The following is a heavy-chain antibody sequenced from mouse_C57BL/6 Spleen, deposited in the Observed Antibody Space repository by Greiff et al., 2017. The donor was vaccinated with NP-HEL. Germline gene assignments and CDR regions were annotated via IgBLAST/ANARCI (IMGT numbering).Heavy chain of an antibody. CDR3: ARERGVLRSVDY. D-gene: IGHD2-14*01. J-gene: IGHJ2*01. CDR1: GYAFSSSW. V-gene: IGHV1-82*01. Sequence: QVQLQQSGPELVKPGASVKISCKASGYAFSSSWMNWVKQRPGKGLEWIGRIYPGDGDTNYNGKFKGKATLTADKSSSTAYMQLSSLTSEDSAVYFCARERGVLRSVDYWGQGTTLTVSS. CDR2: IYPGDGDT.